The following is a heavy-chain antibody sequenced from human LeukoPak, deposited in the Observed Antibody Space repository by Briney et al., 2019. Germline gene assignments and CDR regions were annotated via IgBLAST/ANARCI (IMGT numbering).Heavy chain of an antibody. CDR1: GGSISSSSYY. Sequence: SETLSLTCTVSGGSISSSSYYWGWIRQPPGKGLEWIGSIYYSGSTYYNPSLKSRVTISVDTSKNQFSLKLSSVTAADTAVYYCAREGDGYNPWGQGTLVTVSS. CDR2: IYYSGST. J-gene: IGHJ4*02. CDR3: AREGDGYNP. D-gene: IGHD5-24*01. V-gene: IGHV4-39*02.